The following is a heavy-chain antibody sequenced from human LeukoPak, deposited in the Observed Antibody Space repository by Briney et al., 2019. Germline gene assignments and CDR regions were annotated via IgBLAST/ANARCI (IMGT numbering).Heavy chain of an antibody. V-gene: IGHV4-30-2*01. J-gene: IGHJ3*02. Sequence: SETLSLTCTVSGGSISSYSWSWIRQPPGKGLEWIGYIYHSGSTYYNPSLKSRVTISVDRSKNQFSLKLSSVTAADTAVYYCARGVFTMVRGAHDAFDIWGQGTMVTVSS. CDR1: GGSISSYS. D-gene: IGHD3-10*01. CDR2: IYHSGST. CDR3: ARGVFTMVRGAHDAFDI.